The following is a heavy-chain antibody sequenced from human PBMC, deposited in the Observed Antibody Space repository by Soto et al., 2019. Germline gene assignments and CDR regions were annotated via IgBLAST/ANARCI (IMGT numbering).Heavy chain of an antibody. Sequence: SETLSLTCTVSGGSISSYYWSWIRQPPGKGLEWIGYIYYSGSTNYNPSLKSRVTISVDTSKNQFSLKLSSVTAADTAVYYCARVLDVLRYFDWLPTPPYYMDVWGKGTTVTVSS. D-gene: IGHD3-9*01. J-gene: IGHJ6*03. CDR3: ARVLDVLRYFDWLPTPPYYMDV. CDR2: IYYSGST. V-gene: IGHV4-59*01. CDR1: GGSISSYY.